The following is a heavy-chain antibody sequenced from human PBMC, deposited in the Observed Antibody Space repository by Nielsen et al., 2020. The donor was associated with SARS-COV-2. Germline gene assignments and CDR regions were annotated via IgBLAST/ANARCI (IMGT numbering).Heavy chain of an antibody. Sequence: GESLKIACAASGFTFDDYGMSWVRQAPGKGLEWVSGINWNGGSTGYADSVKGRFTISRDNAKNSLYLQMNSLRAEATALYTSARPLGAWGQGTLVTVSS. V-gene: IGHV3-20*01. CDR2: INWNGGST. CDR3: ARPLGA. J-gene: IGHJ5*02. CDR1: GFTFDDYG.